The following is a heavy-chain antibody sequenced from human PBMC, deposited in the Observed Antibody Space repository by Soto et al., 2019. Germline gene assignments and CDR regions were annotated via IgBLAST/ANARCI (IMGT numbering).Heavy chain of an antibody. CDR3: ARDQTWAFDY. J-gene: IGHJ4*02. CDR1: GFTFRRYW. Sequence: GGSLRLSCAASGFTFRRYWMSWVRQAPGKGLEWVANIKQDGSEKYYVDSVKGRFTISRDNAKNSLYLQMNSLRAEDTAVYYCARDQTWAFDYWGQGTLVTVSS. D-gene: IGHD7-27*01. V-gene: IGHV3-7*03. CDR2: IKQDGSEK.